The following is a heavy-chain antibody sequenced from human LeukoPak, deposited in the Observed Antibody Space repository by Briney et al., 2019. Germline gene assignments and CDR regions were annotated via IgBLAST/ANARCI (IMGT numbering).Heavy chain of an antibody. CDR2: ISGSGGST. D-gene: IGHD3-22*01. CDR1: GFTFSSYA. J-gene: IGHJ4*02. CDR3: AKGGSSGYYYGGADY. V-gene: IGHV3-23*01. Sequence: GGSLRLSCAASGFTFSSYAMSWVRQAPGKGLEWVSAISGSGGSTYYADSVKGRFTISRDNSKNTLYLQMNSLRAEDTAVYYCAKGGSSGYYYGGADYWGQGTLVTVSS.